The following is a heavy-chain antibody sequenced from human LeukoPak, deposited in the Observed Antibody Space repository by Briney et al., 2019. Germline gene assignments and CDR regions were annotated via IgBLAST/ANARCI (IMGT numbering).Heavy chain of an antibody. CDR2: ISWNSGSI. V-gene: IGHV3-9*01. CDR1: GFTFDDYA. D-gene: IGHD1-26*01. Sequence: SGGSLRLSCAASGFTFDDYAMHWVRQAPGKGLEWVSGISWNSGSIGYADSVKGRFTISRDNAKNSLYLQMNSLRAEDTALYYCAKASGSYYDYYYYGMDVWGQGTTVTVSS. CDR3: AKASGSYYDYYYYGMDV. J-gene: IGHJ6*02.